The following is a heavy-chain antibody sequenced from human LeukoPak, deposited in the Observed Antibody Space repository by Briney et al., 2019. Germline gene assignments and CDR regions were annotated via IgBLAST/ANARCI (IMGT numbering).Heavy chain of an antibody. CDR3: ARSARLMKGVVEVTALDD. CDR1: GFTFSSYS. V-gene: IGHV3-21*01. J-gene: IGHJ4*02. CDR2: ISSSSYI. D-gene: IGHD3-3*01. Sequence: PGGSLRLSCAASGFTFSSYSMNWVRQAPGKGLEWVSSISSSSYIYYADSVKGRFTISRDNAKNSLYLQMNSLRAEDTAVYYCARSARLMKGVVEVTALDDWGQGTLVTVSS.